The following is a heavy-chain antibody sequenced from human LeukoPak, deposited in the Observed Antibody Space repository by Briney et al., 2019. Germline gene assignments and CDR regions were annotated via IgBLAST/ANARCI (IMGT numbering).Heavy chain of an antibody. Sequence: ASVKVSCKASGYTFTSYDINWVRQATGQGLEWMGWMNPNSGNTGYAQKFQGRVTMTRDTSISTAYMELSRLRSDDTAMYYCARIDFTIDYWGQGSLVTVSS. CDR2: MNPNSGNT. V-gene: IGHV1-8*01. J-gene: IGHJ4*02. CDR3: ARIDFTIDY. CDR1: GYTFTSYD. D-gene: IGHD3/OR15-3a*01.